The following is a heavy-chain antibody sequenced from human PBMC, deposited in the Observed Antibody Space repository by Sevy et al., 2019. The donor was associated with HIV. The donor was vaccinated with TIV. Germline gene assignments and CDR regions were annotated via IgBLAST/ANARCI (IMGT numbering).Heavy chain of an antibody. CDR2: IIPIFGTA. D-gene: IGHD1-1*01. V-gene: IGHV1-69*06. CDR1: GGTFSSYA. J-gene: IGHJ6*03. Sequence: ASVKVSCKASGGTFSSYAISWVRQAPGQGLEWMGGIIPIFGTANYAQKFQGRVTITADKSTSTAYMELSSLRSEDMAVYYCAREVAGKTDYYYMDVWGKGTTVTVSS. CDR3: AREVAGKTDYYYMDV.